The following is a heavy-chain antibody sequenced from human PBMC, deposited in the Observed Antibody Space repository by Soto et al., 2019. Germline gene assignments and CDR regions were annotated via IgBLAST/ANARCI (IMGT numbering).Heavy chain of an antibody. D-gene: IGHD6-19*01. CDR3: AKAVAVAPVDY. V-gene: IGHV3-21*04. J-gene: IGHJ4*02. CDR1: GFTFSSYS. Sequence: GGSLRLSCAASGFTFSSYSMNWVRQAPGKGLEWVSSISSSSSYIYYADSVKDRFTISRDNAKNTLYLQMNSLRAEDTAVYYCAKAVAVAPVDYWGQGTLVTVSS. CDR2: ISSSSSYI.